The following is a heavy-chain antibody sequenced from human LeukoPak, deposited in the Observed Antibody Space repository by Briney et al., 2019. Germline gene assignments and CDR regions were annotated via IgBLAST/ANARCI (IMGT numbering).Heavy chain of an antibody. CDR1: GGSISSYY. CDR3: ARDKGVGNYYYYGMDV. Sequence: PSETLSLTCTVSGGSISSYYWSWTRQPPGKGLEWIGYIYYSGSTNYNPSLKSRVTISVDTSKNQFSLKLSSVTAADTAVYYCARDKGVGNYYYYGMDVWGQGTTVTVSS. V-gene: IGHV4-59*01. D-gene: IGHD2-8*01. J-gene: IGHJ6*02. CDR2: IYYSGST.